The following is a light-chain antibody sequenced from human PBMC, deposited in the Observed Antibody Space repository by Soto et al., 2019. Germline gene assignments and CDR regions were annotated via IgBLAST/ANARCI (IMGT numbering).Light chain of an antibody. CDR3: QQYADSPIT. V-gene: IGKV3-20*01. Sequence: EIVLTQSPGTLSLSPGERATLSCRASQSVTSNYLAWYQQKPGQAPRLLIYDASNRATGTPDRFLGRGSGTDCTLIISRLEPEDFAVYYCQQYADSPITFGQGTRLEIK. CDR2: DAS. J-gene: IGKJ5*01. CDR1: QSVTSNY.